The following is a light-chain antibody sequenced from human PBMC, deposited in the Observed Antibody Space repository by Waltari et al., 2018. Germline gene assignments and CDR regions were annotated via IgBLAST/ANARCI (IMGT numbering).Light chain of an antibody. Sequence: SYVLTQPPSVSVAPGQTASLTCEGINIEAQIVHWYQQRPGQAPVLDIYEDSARPSGIPERFSASTSENTAPLTITRVEAGDEADYYCQVWDSPTYHVVFGAGTKLTVL. CDR3: QVWDSPTYHVV. J-gene: IGLJ2*01. CDR1: NIEAQI. CDR2: EDS. V-gene: IGLV3-21*02.